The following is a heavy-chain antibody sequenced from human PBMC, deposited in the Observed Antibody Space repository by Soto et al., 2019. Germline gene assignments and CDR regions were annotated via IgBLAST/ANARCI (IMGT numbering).Heavy chain of an antibody. CDR3: ARERGSGGLSADAFDF. Sequence: GGSLRLSCAASGFTFSSYWMSWVRQAPGKGLEWVANIKQDGGEKYCVDSVKGRFTIPRDNAKNSLNLKMNSLRAEDTAVYYCARERGSGGLSADAFDFWGQGTMVTVSS. CDR1: GFTFSSYW. D-gene: IGHD6-25*01. CDR2: IKQDGGEK. J-gene: IGHJ3*01. V-gene: IGHV3-7*01.